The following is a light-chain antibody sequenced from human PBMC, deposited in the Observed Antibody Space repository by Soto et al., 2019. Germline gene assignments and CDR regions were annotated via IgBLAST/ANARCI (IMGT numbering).Light chain of an antibody. CDR1: QSVLYSSNNKNY. CDR3: QQYYSTPLT. J-gene: IGKJ3*01. Sequence: DIVMTQSPDSLVVSLGERATINCKSSQSVLYSSNNKNYLAWYQQKPAQPPKLLIYWASTRESGVPDRFSGSGSGKDFTLTISSLQAEDVAVYYCQQYYSTPLTFGPGTKVDIK. CDR2: WAS. V-gene: IGKV4-1*01.